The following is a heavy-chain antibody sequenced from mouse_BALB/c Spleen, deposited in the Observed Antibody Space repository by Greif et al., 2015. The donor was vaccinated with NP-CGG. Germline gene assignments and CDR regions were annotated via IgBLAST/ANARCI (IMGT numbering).Heavy chain of an antibody. CDR3: ARYDGYYGWYFDV. CDR2: IDPENGNT. J-gene: IGHJ2*01. V-gene: IGHV14-1*02. D-gene: IGHD2-3*01. CDR1: GFNIKDYY. Sequence: EVHLVESGAELVRPGALVKLSCKASGFNIKDYYMHWVKQRPEQGLEWIGWIDPENGNTIYDPKFQGKASITADTSSNTAYLQLSSLTSEDTAVYYCARYDGYYGWYFDVWGQGTTLTVSS.